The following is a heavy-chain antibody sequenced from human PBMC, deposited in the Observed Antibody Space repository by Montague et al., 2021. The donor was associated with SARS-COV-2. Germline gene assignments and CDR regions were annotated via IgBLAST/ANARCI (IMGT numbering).Heavy chain of an antibody. J-gene: IGHJ4*02. CDR3: ARFASPLLIVNSVNDFDD. CDR2: INHTGSA. Sequence: SETLSLTCSVYGDSFSSYYWSWIRQPPGRGLDWIGHINHTGSAKYNPSLKSRVSISIDTSRRQFSLNLKSVTAADTAVYYCARFASPLLIVNSVNDFDDWGQGAQVTVSS. D-gene: IGHD2-15*01. V-gene: IGHV4-34*01. CDR1: GDSFSSYY.